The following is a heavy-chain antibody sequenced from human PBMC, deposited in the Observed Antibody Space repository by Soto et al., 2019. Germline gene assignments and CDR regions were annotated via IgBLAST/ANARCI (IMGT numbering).Heavy chain of an antibody. Sequence: QVHLVQSGAEVKTPGASVTISCKASGYTFSDYGIHWIRQAPGQRPEWLGWILCLNDRKEYSQKFQGRISLTRDTSASTVYMGLSRLRSEDTAVYYCARGRRTCTEKTCYTAFDFWGQGSLVSVSS. CDR2: ILCLNDRK. D-gene: IGHD2-2*02. J-gene: IGHJ4*02. V-gene: IGHV1-3*01. CDR3: ARGRRTCTEKTCYTAFDF. CDR1: GYTFSDYG.